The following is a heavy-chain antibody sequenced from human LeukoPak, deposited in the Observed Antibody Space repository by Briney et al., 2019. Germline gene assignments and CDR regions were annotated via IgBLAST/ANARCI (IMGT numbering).Heavy chain of an antibody. CDR2: IYYSGST. D-gene: IGHD6-25*01. J-gene: IGHJ4*02. Sequence: SETLSLTCTVSGGSISSYYWSWIRQPPGKGLEWIGYIYYSGSTNYNPSLKSRVTISVDTSKNQFSLKLSSVTAADTAVYYCARARYSSGIDYWGQGTLVTVSS. CDR3: ARARYSSGIDY. CDR1: GGSISSYY. V-gene: IGHV4-59*01.